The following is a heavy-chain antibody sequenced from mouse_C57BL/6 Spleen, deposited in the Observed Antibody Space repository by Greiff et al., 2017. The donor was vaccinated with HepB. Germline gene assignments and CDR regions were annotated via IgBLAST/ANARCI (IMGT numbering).Heavy chain of an antibody. D-gene: IGHD1-1*01. CDR3: TTSTVVATDAY. J-gene: IGHJ3*01. CDR2: IDPENGDT. Sequence: EVQGVESGAELVRPGASVKLSCTASGFNIKDDYMHWVKQRPEQGLEWIGWIDPENGDTEYASKFQGKATIPADTSSNTAYLQLSSLTSEDTAVYYCTTSTVVATDAYWGQGTLVTVSA. CDR1: GFNIKDDY. V-gene: IGHV14-4*01.